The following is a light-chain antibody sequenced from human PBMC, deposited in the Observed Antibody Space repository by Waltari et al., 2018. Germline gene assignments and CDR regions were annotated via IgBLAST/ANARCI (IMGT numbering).Light chain of an antibody. CDR2: EDY. CDR1: SRDVGTYNL. CDR3: CSYVSGDTWV. V-gene: IGLV2-23*01. Sequence: QSPLTQPASVSGSPGQSITIPCTGTSRDVGTYNLVSWYQQHPGKAPKLLIYEDYKRPSGVSNRFSGSKSGNTASLTISGLQAEDEADYYCCSYVSGDTWVFGGGTELAVL. J-gene: IGLJ3*02.